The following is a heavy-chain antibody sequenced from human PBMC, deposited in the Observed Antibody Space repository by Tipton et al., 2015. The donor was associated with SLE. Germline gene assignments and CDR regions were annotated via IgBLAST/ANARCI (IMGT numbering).Heavy chain of an antibody. D-gene: IGHD6-13*01. CDR1: GGSISSGGYY. J-gene: IGHJ5*02. V-gene: IGHV4-31*03. CDR3: ASTPEKGAAVAIWFDP. CDR2: IYYSGRT. Sequence: TLSLTCTVSGGSISSGGYYWSWIHQHPGKGLEWIGYIYYSGRTYYNPSLKSRVTISVDTSKNQFSLKLSSVTAADTAVYYCASTPEKGAAVAIWFDPWGQGTLVTVSS.